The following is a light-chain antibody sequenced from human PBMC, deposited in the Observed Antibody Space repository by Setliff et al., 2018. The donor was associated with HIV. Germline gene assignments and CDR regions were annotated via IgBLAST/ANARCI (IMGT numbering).Light chain of an antibody. CDR2: STN. Sequence: QSVLTQPPSASGTPGQTISISCSGGGSNIGSIYVYWYQQLPGTAPKLLIFSTNERPSGVPDRFSGSKSGTSASLAISGLRSEDEADYYCASWDDSLSVVAFGGGTKVTV. J-gene: IGLJ2*01. CDR3: ASWDDSLSVVA. CDR1: GSNIGSIY. V-gene: IGLV1-47*01.